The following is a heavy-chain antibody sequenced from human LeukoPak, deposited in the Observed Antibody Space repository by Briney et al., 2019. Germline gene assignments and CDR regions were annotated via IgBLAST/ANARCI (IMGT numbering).Heavy chain of an antibody. CDR3: ARGGLYYYGSGRKNLDP. CDR1: GYTFTSYY. D-gene: IGHD3-10*01. J-gene: IGHJ5*02. V-gene: IGHV1-46*01. CDR2: INPSGGSA. Sequence: ASVKVSCKASGYTFTSYYMHWVRQAPGQGLEWMGIINPSGGSASYAQKFQGRVTITADESTSTAYMELSSLRSEDTAVYYCARGGLYYYGSGRKNLDPWGQGTLVTVSS.